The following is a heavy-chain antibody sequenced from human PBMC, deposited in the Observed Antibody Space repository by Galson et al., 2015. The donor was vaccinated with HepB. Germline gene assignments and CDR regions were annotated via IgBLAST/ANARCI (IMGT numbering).Heavy chain of an antibody. CDR1: GFTFSTYG. J-gene: IGHJ4*02. V-gene: IGHV3-23*01. CDR2: LSGSGGST. D-gene: IGHD2-21*02. Sequence: SLRLSCAASGFTFSTYGLNWVRQAPGKGLEWVSGLSGSGGSTYYTDSVKGRFTISRDNSKNTLFLQMDSLRAEDTAVYYCTKASGGDSYSPSDYWGQGTLVIISS. CDR3: TKASGGDSYSPSDY.